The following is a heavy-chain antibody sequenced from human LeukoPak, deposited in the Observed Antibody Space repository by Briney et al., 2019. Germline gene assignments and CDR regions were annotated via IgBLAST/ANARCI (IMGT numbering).Heavy chain of an antibody. Sequence: KSSETLSLTCAVYDESFSGHFWSWIRQPPGKGLEWIGEINQSGTTNYNPSLMSRVTLSVGTSKNQFSLKLSSVTAADTAVYYCTRGRYGGSYSAFDVWGQGAVVTVSS. D-gene: IGHD1-26*01. CDR3: TRGRYGGSYSAFDV. CDR1: DESFSGHF. J-gene: IGHJ3*01. V-gene: IGHV4-34*01. CDR2: INQSGTT.